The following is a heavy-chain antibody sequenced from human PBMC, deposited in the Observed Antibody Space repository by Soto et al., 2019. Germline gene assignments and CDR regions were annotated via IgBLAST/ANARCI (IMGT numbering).Heavy chain of an antibody. J-gene: IGHJ5*02. V-gene: IGHV5-51*01. CDR3: ARGNVANYFEP. D-gene: IGHD1-7*01. CDR2: IYPSDSTV. CDR1: GYSFTSYW. Sequence: PGESLKISCQGSGYSFTSYWIGWVRQMPGKGLEWMGIIYPSDSTVKYSPSVQGQVTMSVDKSISTAYLQWSSLKASDAAVYYCARGNVANYFEPWGQGTLVTVSS.